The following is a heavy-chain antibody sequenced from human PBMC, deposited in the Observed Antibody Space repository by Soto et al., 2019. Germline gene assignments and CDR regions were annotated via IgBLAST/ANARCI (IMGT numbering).Heavy chain of an antibody. V-gene: IGHV4-34*01. D-gene: IGHD3-16*02. CDR2: INHSGST. CDR1: GGSFSGHD. Sequence: QVQLQQWGAGLLKPSATLSLTCAVYGGSFSGHDWSWIRQPPGKGLEWIGAINHSGSTNYNPSIKSRCTISVGTSMTQFGLQLRSVTAADTAVYYCARGGVWGSYRYTGWFDPWGQGTLVTVSS. CDR3: ARGGVWGSYRYTGWFDP. J-gene: IGHJ5*02.